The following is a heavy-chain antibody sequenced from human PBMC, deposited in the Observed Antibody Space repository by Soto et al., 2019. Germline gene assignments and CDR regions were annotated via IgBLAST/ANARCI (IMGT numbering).Heavy chain of an antibody. D-gene: IGHD6-13*01. Sequence: GGSLRLSCAASGFTFSSYGMHWVRQAPGKGLEWVAVIWYDGSNKYYADSVKGRFTISRDNSKNTLYLQMNSLRAEDTAVYYCARDRLAAAGTEPFDYWGQGTLVTVSS. CDR3: ARDRLAAAGTEPFDY. CDR2: IWYDGSNK. J-gene: IGHJ4*02. CDR1: GFTFSSYG. V-gene: IGHV3-33*01.